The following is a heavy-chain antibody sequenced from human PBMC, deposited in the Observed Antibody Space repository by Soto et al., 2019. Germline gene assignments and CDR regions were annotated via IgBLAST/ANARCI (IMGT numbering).Heavy chain of an antibody. CDR1: GFTFSSYD. Sequence: GGSLRLSCAASGFTFSSYDMHWVRQATGKGLEWVSAIGTAGDTYYPGSVKGRFTISRENAKNSLYLQMNSLRAGDTAVYYCARGFGLSAFDIWGQGTMVTVSS. CDR3: ARGFGLSAFDI. J-gene: IGHJ3*02. D-gene: IGHD3-3*01. CDR2: IGTAGDT. V-gene: IGHV3-13*01.